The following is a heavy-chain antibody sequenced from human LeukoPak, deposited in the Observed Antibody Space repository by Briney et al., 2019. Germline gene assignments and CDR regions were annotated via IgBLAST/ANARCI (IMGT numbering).Heavy chain of an antibody. Sequence: PGGSLRLSREPPGFTFPGYWITWAGKVQGRGRGGVPNIKQDGSDKYYVDSVKGRFTISRDNAKNSLYLQMNSLRAGDTAVYYCARYEGLQSYEYYYYGMDVWGQGTTVTVSS. D-gene: IGHD5-24*01. CDR1: GFTFPGYW. CDR3: ARYEGLQSYEYYYYGMDV. J-gene: IGHJ6*02. CDR2: IKQDGSDK. V-gene: IGHV3-7*01.